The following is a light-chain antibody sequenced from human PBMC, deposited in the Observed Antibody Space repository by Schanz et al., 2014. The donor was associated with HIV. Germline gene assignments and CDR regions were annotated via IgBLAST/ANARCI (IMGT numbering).Light chain of an antibody. Sequence: QSLLAQPPSVSGAPGQRVTISCTGSSSNIGADYDVHWYQLLPGTAPKIHIFDNTNRPSGVPDRFSGSKSGSAASLTVSGLQAEDEADYYCSSYAGTNNFWVFGGGTKLTVL. V-gene: IGLV1-40*01. CDR1: SSNIGADYD. J-gene: IGLJ3*02. CDR2: DNT. CDR3: SSYAGTNNFWV.